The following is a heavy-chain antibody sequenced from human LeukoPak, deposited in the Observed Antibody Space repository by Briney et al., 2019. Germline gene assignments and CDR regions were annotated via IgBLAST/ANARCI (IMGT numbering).Heavy chain of an antibody. Sequence: SETLSLTCTVSGYSISSGYYWGWIRPPPGKGREGIGSIYHSGSTYYTPSLKSRVTISVDTSKNQFSLKLSSVTAADTAVYYCARVTGYMIEDYFDYWGQGTLVTAS. J-gene: IGHJ4*02. CDR1: GYSISSGYY. CDR3: ARVTGYMIEDYFDY. D-gene: IGHD3-9*01. V-gene: IGHV4-38-2*02. CDR2: IYHSGST.